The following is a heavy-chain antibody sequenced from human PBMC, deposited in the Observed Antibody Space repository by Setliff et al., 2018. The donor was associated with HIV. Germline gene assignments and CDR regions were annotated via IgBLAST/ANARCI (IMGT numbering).Heavy chain of an antibody. CDR2: ISSSGSTI. J-gene: IGHJ4*02. D-gene: IGHD3-10*01. Sequence: GGSPRLSCAASGLTFSDYYMSWIRQAPGKGLEWVSYISSSGSTIYYADSVKGRFTISRDNAKNSLYLQMNSLRAGDTAVYYCARGTMVRGSDYFDYWGQGTLVTVSS. CDR1: GLTFSDYY. V-gene: IGHV3-11*04. CDR3: ARGTMVRGSDYFDY.